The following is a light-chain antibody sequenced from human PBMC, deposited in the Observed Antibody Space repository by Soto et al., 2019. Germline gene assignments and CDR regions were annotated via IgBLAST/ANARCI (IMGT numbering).Light chain of an antibody. Sequence: QSVLTQPASVSGSPGQSITISCTGTSSDVGGYDYVSWYQLHPGKAPKLMVFAVNNRPSGVSFRFSGSKSGNTASLTISGLQAEDEADYFCSSYSISTAYLFGNGTKVTVL. CDR3: SSYSISTAYL. V-gene: IGLV2-14*01. CDR1: SSDVGGYDY. CDR2: AVN. J-gene: IGLJ1*01.